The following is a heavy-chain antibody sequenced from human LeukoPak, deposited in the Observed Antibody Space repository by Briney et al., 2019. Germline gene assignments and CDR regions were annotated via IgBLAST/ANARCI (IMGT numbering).Heavy chain of an antibody. Sequence: RPSETLSLTCAVYGGSFSGYYWSWIRQPPGKGLEWIGEINHSGSTNYNPSLKSRVTISIDTSKNQFSLKLSSVTAADTAVYYCVRDSSFGDYSTAFDYWGQGALVTVSS. CDR2: INHSGST. CDR3: VRDSSFGDYSTAFDY. CDR1: GGSFSGYY. D-gene: IGHD4-17*01. V-gene: IGHV4-34*01. J-gene: IGHJ4*02.